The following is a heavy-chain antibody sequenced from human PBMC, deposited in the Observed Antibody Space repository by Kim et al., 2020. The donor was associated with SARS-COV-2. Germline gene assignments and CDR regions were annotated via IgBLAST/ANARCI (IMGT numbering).Heavy chain of an antibody. V-gene: IGHV4-61*01. D-gene: IGHD1-26*01. CDR3: ARVIVGATTGRAFDI. CDR1: GGSVSSGSYY. CDR2: IYYSGST. J-gene: IGHJ3*02. Sequence: SETLSLTCTVSGGSVSSGSYYWSWIRQPPGKGLEWIGYIYYSGSTNYNPSLKSRVTISVDTSKNQFSLKLSSVTAADTAVYYCARVIVGATTGRAFDIWGQGTMVTVSS.